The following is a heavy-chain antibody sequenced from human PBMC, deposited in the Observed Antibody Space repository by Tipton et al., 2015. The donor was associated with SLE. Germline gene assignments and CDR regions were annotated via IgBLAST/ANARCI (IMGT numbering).Heavy chain of an antibody. V-gene: IGHV4-31*03. Sequence: TLSLTCTVSGGSISSGGYYWSWIRQHPGKGLEWIGYIYYSGNTYHNPSLKSRVTMSVDTSKNQFSLKMTSVTAADTAVFYCARGVAAEYYFDYWGQGILVTVSS. CDR1: GGSISSGGYY. J-gene: IGHJ4*02. CDR2: IYYSGNT. CDR3: ARGVAAEYYFDY. D-gene: IGHD2-15*01.